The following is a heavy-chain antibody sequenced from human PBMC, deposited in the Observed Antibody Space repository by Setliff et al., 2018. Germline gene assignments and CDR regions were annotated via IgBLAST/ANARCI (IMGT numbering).Heavy chain of an antibody. D-gene: IGHD3-10*01. CDR3: ARDSSGSYYNVYYYYYYYMDV. V-gene: IGHV1-69*13. Sequence: ASVKVSCKASGGTFSSYAISWVRQAPGQGLEWMGGIIPMFGTANYAQKFQGRVTITADESTSTAYMELSSLRSEDAAVYFCARDSSGSYYNVYYYYYYYMDVWGKGTTVTVSS. J-gene: IGHJ6*03. CDR1: GGTFSSYA. CDR2: IIPMFGTA.